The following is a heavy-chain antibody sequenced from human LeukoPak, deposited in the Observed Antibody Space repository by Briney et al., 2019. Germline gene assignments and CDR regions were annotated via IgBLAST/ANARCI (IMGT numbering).Heavy chain of an antibody. CDR3: AKDITPSSKSGYFDY. CDR1: GFTFDDYT. J-gene: IGHJ4*02. V-gene: IGHV3-43*01. CDR2: ISRDGGST. Sequence: GGSLRLSCAASGFTFDDYTMHWVRQAPGKGLEWVSLISRDGGSTYYADSVKGRFTISRDNSKNSLYLQMNSLRTEDTALYYCAKDITPSSKSGYFDYWGQGTLVTVSS. D-gene: IGHD4-11*01.